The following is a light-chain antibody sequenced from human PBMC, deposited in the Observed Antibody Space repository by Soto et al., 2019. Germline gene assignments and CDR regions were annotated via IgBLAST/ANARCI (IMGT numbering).Light chain of an antibody. CDR3: SSYRHPDSHV. V-gene: IGLV2-14*01. CDR2: GVS. Sequence: QSVLTQPASVSGSPGQSITISCSGTSSDVGGYNYVSWYQHHPGKTPTLMIYGVSNRPSGVSYRFSGSKSGNTASLTISGLQAEDEADYFCSSYRHPDSHVFGAGTKLTVL. J-gene: IGLJ1*01. CDR1: SSDVGGYNY.